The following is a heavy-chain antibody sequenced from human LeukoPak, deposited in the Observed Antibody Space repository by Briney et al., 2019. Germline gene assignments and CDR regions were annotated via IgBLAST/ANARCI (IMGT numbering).Heavy chain of an antibody. CDR3: ARMGAIAGASANPDY. CDR1: GGSISSSSYY. D-gene: IGHD4/OR15-4a*01. V-gene: IGHV4-39*07. CDR2: IYESGST. Sequence: SETLSLTCTVSGGSISSSSYYWGWIRQPPGKGLEGIGSIYESGSTYYNPSLKSRVTISVDTSKNQFSLKLSSVTAADTAVYYCARMGAIAGASANPDYWGQGTLVTVSS. J-gene: IGHJ4*02.